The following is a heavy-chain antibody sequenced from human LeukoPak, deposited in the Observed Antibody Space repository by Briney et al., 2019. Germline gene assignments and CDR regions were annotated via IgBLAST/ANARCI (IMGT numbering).Heavy chain of an antibody. CDR1: GFRFSTFS. V-gene: IGHV3-21*01. D-gene: IGHD5-12*01. CDR2: ISSASAYT. CDR3: ARARGGYDYYFDF. Sequence: PGGSLRPSCAAPGFRFSTFSMNWVRQAPGEGPGGVSSISSASAYTYYADSLKGRFTISRDNAKNSLYLEMNSLRAEDTAINYCARARGGYDYYFDFWGQGTLVTVSS. J-gene: IGHJ4*02.